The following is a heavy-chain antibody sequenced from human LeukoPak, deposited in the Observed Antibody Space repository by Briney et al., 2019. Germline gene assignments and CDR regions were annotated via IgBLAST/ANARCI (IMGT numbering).Heavy chain of an antibody. Sequence: ETLSLTCTVSGVSITNYYWSWIRQPPGKGREWIAYSHNSGETKYNPSLKSRITISVDTSKNEFSLKLSSVTAADTAVYYCARQPGGTAAFDIWGQGTTVTVSA. CDR1: GVSITNYY. CDR2: SHNSGET. CDR3: ARQPGGTAAFDI. J-gene: IGHJ3*02. D-gene: IGHD1-14*01. V-gene: IGHV4-59*08.